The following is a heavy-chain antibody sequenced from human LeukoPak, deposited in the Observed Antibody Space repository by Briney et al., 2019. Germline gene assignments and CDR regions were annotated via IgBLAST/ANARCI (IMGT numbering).Heavy chain of an antibody. V-gene: IGHV3-23*01. CDR3: AKSRAGWPHYGMDV. J-gene: IGHJ6*02. D-gene: IGHD2-15*01. CDR1: RFAFSNYG. Sequence: GGSLRLSCAVSRFAFSNYGMSWVRQAPGKGLEWVSAISGSGGSTYYADSVKGRFTISRDNSKNTLYLQMNSLRAEDTAVYYCAKSRAGWPHYGMDVWGQGTTVTVSS. CDR2: ISGSGGST.